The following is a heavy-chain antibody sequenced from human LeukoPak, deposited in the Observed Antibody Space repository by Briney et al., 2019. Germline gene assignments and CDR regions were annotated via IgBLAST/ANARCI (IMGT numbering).Heavy chain of an antibody. V-gene: IGHV3-23*01. Sequence: GGSLRLSCAASGFTFSSYAMSWVRQAPGKGLEWVSAISGSGGSTYYADSVKGRFTISRDNSKNTLYLQMNSLRAEDTAVYYCAKLRYPYYYYGMDVWGQGTTVTVSS. CDR2: ISGSGGST. J-gene: IGHJ6*02. CDR1: GFTFSSYA. D-gene: IGHD3-16*01. CDR3: AKLRYPYYYYGMDV.